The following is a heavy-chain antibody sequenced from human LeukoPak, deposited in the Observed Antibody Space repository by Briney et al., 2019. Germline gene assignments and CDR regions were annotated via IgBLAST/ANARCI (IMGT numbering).Heavy chain of an antibody. D-gene: IGHD7-27*01. CDR1: GFTFSSYT. CDR2: ITTGDGNT. V-gene: IGHV3-23*01. Sequence: GSLRLSCTASGFTFSSYTNTWVRQAPGKGLKGVPTITTGDGNTYYADSVKGRFTVSRDDSKNTLYLQMNSLRAEDTAVYYCAKDGGLWVSAHWGDSWGRGTLVTVSS. CDR3: AKDGGLWVSAHWGDS. J-gene: IGHJ4*02.